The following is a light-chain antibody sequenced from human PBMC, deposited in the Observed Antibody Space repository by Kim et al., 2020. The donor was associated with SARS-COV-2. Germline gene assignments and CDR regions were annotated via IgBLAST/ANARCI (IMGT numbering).Light chain of an antibody. J-gene: IGKJ4*01. V-gene: IGKV3-11*01. CDR3: QQRSNWPPLT. CDR1: QSVSRY. CDR2: DAS. Sequence: SPGESATLSCRASQSVSRYLAWYRQKPGQAPRLLIYDASNRATGIPARFSGSGSGTDFTLTISSLEPEDFAVYYCQQRSNWPPLTFGGGTKVDIK.